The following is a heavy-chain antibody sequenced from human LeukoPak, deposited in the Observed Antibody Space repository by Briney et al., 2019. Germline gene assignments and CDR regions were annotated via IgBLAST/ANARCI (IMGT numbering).Heavy chain of an antibody. J-gene: IGHJ4*02. CDR1: GFTFSSYW. CDR2: IKQDGSEK. Sequence: GGSLRLSCAASGFTFSSYWMSWVRQAPGKGLEWVANIKQDGSEKYYVDSAKGRFTISRDNAKNSLYLQMNSLRAEDTAVYYCARLSLKRITMIVVVIPGGYFDYWGQGTLVTVSS. V-gene: IGHV3-7*01. D-gene: IGHD3-22*01. CDR3: ARLSLKRITMIVVVIPGGYFDY.